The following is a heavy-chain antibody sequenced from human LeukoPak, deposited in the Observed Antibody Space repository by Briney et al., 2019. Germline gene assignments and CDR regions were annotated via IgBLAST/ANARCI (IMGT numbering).Heavy chain of an antibody. Sequence: AGGSLRLSCAASGFTFSSYSMNWVRQAPGKGLEWVSSISSSSSYIYYADSVKGRFTISRDNAKNSLYLQMNSLRAEDTAVYYCARAIVGATIDAFDIWGQGTMVTVSS. CDR2: ISSSSSYI. CDR1: GFTFSSYS. V-gene: IGHV3-21*01. CDR3: ARAIVGATIDAFDI. D-gene: IGHD1-26*01. J-gene: IGHJ3*02.